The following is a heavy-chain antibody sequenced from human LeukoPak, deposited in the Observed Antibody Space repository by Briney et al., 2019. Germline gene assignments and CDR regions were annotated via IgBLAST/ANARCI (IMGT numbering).Heavy chain of an antibody. V-gene: IGHV3-23*01. Sequence: PGGSLRLSCAASGFTFSSYAMSWVRQAPGKGLEWVSAISGSGGSTYYADSVKGRFTISRGNSKNTLYLQMSSLRAEDTAVYYCAKVPINGIAVAPTDYWGQGTLVTVSS. CDR2: ISGSGGST. D-gene: IGHD6-19*01. CDR1: GFTFSSYA. J-gene: IGHJ4*02. CDR3: AKVPINGIAVAPTDY.